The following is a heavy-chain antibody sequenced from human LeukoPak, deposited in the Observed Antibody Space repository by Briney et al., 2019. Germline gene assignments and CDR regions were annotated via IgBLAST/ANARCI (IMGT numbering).Heavy chain of an antibody. CDR3: ARGIAWFGGPWFDP. Sequence: SETLSLTCTVSGGSISSYYWSWIRQPPGKGLEWIGYIYYSGSTNYNPSLKSRVTISVDTSKNQFSLKLSSVTAADTAVYYCARGIAWFGGPWFDPWGQGTLVTVSS. CDR1: GGSISSYY. D-gene: IGHD3-10*01. J-gene: IGHJ5*02. CDR2: IYYSGST. V-gene: IGHV4-59*12.